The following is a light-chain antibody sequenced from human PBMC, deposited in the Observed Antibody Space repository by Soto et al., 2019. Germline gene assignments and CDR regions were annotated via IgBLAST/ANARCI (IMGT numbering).Light chain of an antibody. Sequence: QSALTQPASVSGSPGQSITISCTGTSSDIGAYNYVSWYQQHPGEAPKLMIYGVTNRPSGVSNRFSGSKSGNTASLTISGLQAEDEADYYCSSYTTSSTLGFGGGTKLTVL. CDR1: SSDIGAYNY. V-gene: IGLV2-14*01. J-gene: IGLJ2*01. CDR3: SSYTTSSTLG. CDR2: GVT.